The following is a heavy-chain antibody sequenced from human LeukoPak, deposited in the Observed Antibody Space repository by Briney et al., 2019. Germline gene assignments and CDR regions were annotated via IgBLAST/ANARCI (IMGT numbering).Heavy chain of an antibody. CDR1: GFTFSSYS. CDR3: AKDHGDIVLMVYAFDY. V-gene: IGHV3-30*18. D-gene: IGHD2-8*01. CDR2: ISYDGSNK. Sequence: PGGSLRLSCAASGFTFSSYSMNWVRQAPGKGLEWVAVISYDGSNKYYADSVKGRFTISRDNSKNTLYLQMNSLRAEDTAVYYCAKDHGDIVLMVYAFDYWGQGTLVTVSS. J-gene: IGHJ4*02.